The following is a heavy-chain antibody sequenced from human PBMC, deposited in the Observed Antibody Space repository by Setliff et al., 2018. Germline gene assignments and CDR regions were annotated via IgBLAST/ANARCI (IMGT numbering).Heavy chain of an antibody. J-gene: IGHJ4*02. CDR1: GYSFTGYY. D-gene: IGHD6-13*01. CDR2: IHTGGGSA. CDR3: ARGGMAAAGRKGVFEY. V-gene: IGHV1-46*01. Sequence: ASVKVSCKASGYSFTGYYMHWVRQAPGQGLEWMGIIHTGGGSASYAQKFQGRVTMTSDTSTSTVYMELNIVTSDDTATYYCARGGMAAAGRKGVFEYWGQGTVVTVS.